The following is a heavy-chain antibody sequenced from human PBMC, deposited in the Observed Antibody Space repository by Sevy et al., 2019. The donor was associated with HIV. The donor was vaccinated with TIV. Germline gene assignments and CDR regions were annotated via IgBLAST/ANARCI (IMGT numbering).Heavy chain of an antibody. D-gene: IGHD2-15*01. J-gene: IGHJ4*02. CDR2: IKSKTDGGTT. V-gene: IGHV3-15*01. CDR3: TIEGLYCTDDSCYSEGIDS. CDR1: GFSINNAW. Sequence: GGSLRLSCVTFGFSINNAWMSWVRQAPGKGLEWVGRIKSKTDGGTTDYAAPVKGSFTIPRDDSKNTLYLQMNSLKTEYTAVYYCTIEGLYCTDDSCYSEGIDSWGQGTLVTVSS.